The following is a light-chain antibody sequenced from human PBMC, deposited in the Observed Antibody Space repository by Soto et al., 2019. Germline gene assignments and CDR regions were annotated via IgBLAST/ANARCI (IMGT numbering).Light chain of an antibody. CDR3: LSHTGSRTL. J-gene: IGLJ3*02. V-gene: IGLV2-14*01. Sequence: QSALTQPASVSGSPGQSITISCTGDSSDVGDYNYVSWYQEHPGQVPKLIIFEVTTRPSGVSDRFSGSRSGNTASLTISGLQAEDEADYYCLSHTGSRTLFGGGTKLTVL. CDR2: EVT. CDR1: SSDVGDYNY.